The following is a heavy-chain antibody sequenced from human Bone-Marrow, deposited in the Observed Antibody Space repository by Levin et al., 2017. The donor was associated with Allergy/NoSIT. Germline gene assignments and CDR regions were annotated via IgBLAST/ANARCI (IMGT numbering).Heavy chain of an antibody. V-gene: IGHV3-53*01. CDR3: ARDYCSGGSCYQGY. Sequence: GESLKISCAGSGFNVRDRYMSWVRQAPGKGLEWVSLIYAGGSTYYADSVRGRFTISRDNSKNSVYLQMNRLRAEDTAVYYCARDYCSGGSCYQGYWGQGSLVAVSS. CDR2: IYAGGST. CDR1: GFNVRDRY. D-gene: IGHD2-15*01. J-gene: IGHJ4*02.